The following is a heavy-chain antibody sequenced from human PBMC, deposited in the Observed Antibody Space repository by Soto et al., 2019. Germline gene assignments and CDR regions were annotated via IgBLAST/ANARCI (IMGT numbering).Heavy chain of an antibody. V-gene: IGHV2-5*02. CDR2: IYWDDDK. CDR1: VFSLSTSGVG. CDR3: AHRASYNWNDIPDYFDY. D-gene: IGHD1-20*01. Sequence: QITLKESGPTLVKPTQTLTLTCTFSVFSLSTSGVGVGWIRQPPGKDLEWLALIYWDDDKRYSPSLKSRLTITKDTSKNQVVLTMTNMDPVDTATYYCAHRASYNWNDIPDYFDYWCQGTLVTVS. J-gene: IGHJ4*02.